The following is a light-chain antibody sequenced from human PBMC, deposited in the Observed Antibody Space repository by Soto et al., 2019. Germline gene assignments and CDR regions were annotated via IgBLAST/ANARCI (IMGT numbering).Light chain of an antibody. CDR2: KAS. CDR1: QTISSW. J-gene: IGKJ1*01. V-gene: IGKV1-5*03. Sequence: DIQMTQSTSNLSGSVGDRVTITCRSSQTISSWLAWYQQKPGKAPKLLIYKASNLGSGVPSRFSGSGSGTDFTLTISRLEPEDFAVYYCQQYGSSPPWTFGPGTKVEIK. CDR3: QQYGSSPPWT.